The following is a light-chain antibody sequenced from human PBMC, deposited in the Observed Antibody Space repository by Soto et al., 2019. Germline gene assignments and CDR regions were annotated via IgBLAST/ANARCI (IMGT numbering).Light chain of an antibody. CDR3: SSYTSTTHVV. CDR2: DVS. J-gene: IGLJ2*01. Sequence: QSALTQPASVSGSPGQSITISCTGTSSDVGGSNYVSWYQHHPGKAPKLMIYDVSNRPSGVSNRFSGSKSGYTASLTISGLQAEDEADYYCSSYTSTTHVVFGGGTQLTVL. V-gene: IGLV2-14*03. CDR1: SSDVGGSNY.